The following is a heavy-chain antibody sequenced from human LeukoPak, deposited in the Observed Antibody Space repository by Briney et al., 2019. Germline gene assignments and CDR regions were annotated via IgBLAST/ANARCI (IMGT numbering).Heavy chain of an antibody. D-gene: IGHD2-15*01. Sequence: PSETLSLTCTVSGFSISTGYYWGWIRQPPGKGLEWIGSIYHSGTAYSNPSLKSRVTMSLDTSKNQFSLKLSSVTAADTAVYYCARDDVVVVAARFDYWGQGTLVTVSS. CDR1: GFSISTGYY. V-gene: IGHV4-38-2*02. CDR2: IYHSGTA. CDR3: ARDDVVVVAARFDY. J-gene: IGHJ4*02.